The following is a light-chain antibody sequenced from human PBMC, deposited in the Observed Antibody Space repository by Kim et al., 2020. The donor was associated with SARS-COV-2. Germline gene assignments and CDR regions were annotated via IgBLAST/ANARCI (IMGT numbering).Light chain of an antibody. CDR3: QSYDSSLSGFYV. Sequence: QPVLTQPPSVSGAPGQRVTISCTGSSSNIGAGYDVHWYQHLPGTAPKLLIYANTNRPSGVADRFSGSKSGTSASLAITGLQAEDEADYYCQSYDSSLSGFYVFGTGTKVTVL. CDR1: SSNIGAGYD. J-gene: IGLJ1*01. V-gene: IGLV1-40*01. CDR2: ANT.